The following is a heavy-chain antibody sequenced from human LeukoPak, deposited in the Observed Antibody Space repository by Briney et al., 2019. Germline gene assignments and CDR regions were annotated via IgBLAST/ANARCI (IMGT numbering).Heavy chain of an antibody. CDR2: ISGSAHKI. CDR3: AGRVTGYSSGYVY. V-gene: IGHV3-23*01. J-gene: IGHJ4*02. D-gene: IGHD5-18*01. Sequence: GGSLRLSCVASGITFSNYAVSWVRQAPDKGLDWVSVISGSAHKIRYADSVKGRFTISRDNSESIVYLQMNNLRAEDTAVYYCAGRVTGYSSGYVYWGQGTLVTVSS. CDR1: GITFSNYA.